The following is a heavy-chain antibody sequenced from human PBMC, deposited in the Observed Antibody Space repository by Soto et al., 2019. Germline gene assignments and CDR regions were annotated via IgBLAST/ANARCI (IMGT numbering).Heavy chain of an antibody. D-gene: IGHD3-3*01. J-gene: IGHJ6*02. CDR3: AREIITIFGVVIVYYYGMDV. CDR2: IIPIFGTA. V-gene: IGHV1-69*13. CDR1: GGTFSSYA. Sequence: SVKVSCKASGGTFSSYAISWVRQAPGQGLEWMGGIIPIFGTANYAQKFQGRVTITADESTSTAYMELSSLRSEDTAVYYCAREIITIFGVVIVYYYGMDVWGQGTTVTVSS.